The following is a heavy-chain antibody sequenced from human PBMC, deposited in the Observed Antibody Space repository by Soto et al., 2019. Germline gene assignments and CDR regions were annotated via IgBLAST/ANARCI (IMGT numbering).Heavy chain of an antibody. V-gene: IGHV3-21*02. J-gene: IGHJ4*02. Sequence: EVQLGESGGGLVKPGGSLRLSCAASGFSFSSYSINWVRQAPGKGLEWVSCISSSGSDIYYADSAKGRFTISRDNTKNSVFLQTNSLRAEDTAVYYCAKVGPVWGAADFWGQGTPVTVSS. D-gene: IGHD3-16*01. CDR2: ISSSGSDI. CDR1: GFSFSSYS. CDR3: AKVGPVWGAADF.